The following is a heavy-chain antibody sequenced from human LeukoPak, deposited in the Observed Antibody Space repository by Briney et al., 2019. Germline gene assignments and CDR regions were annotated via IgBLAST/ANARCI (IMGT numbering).Heavy chain of an antibody. J-gene: IGHJ6*02. V-gene: IGHV4-31*03. Sequence: PSETLSLTCTVSGGSISSGGYYWSWIRQHPGKGLEWIGYTYYSGSTYYNPSLKSRVTISVDTSKNQFSLKLSSVTAADTAVYYCARVSGYNHYYGMDVWGQGTTVTVSS. CDR2: TYYSGST. D-gene: IGHD3-9*01. CDR3: ARVSGYNHYYGMDV. CDR1: GGSISSGGYY.